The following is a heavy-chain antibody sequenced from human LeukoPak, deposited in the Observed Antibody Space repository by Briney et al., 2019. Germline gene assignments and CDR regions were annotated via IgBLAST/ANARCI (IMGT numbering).Heavy chain of an antibody. CDR3: ARGELGDY. J-gene: IGHJ4*02. D-gene: IGHD1-7*01. CDR2: IIPILGIA. CDR1: GGTFSSYA. V-gene: IGHV1-69*04. Sequence: SVRVSCKASGGTFSSYAISWVRQAPGQGLEWMGRIIPILGIANYAQKFQGRVTITADKSTSTAYMELSSLRSEDTAVYYCARGELGDYWGQGTLVTVSS.